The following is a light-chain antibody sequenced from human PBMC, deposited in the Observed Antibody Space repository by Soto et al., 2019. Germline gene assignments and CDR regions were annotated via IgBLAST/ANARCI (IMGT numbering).Light chain of an antibody. CDR2: KAS. J-gene: IGKJ4*01. Sequence: DIQMTQSPSTLSASVGDRVTITCRASQSISSWLAWYQQKPGKAPKLLIYKASSLESGVPSRFSGSGSGTEFTLNISSLQPDDFATYYCQQYNTYPLTFGGGPKVEI. CDR1: QSISSW. V-gene: IGKV1-5*03. CDR3: QQYNTYPLT.